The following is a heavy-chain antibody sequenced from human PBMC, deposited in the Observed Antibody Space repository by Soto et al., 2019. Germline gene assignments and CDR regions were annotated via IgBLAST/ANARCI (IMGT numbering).Heavy chain of an antibody. CDR3: AKDRGRTWYEDY. CDR1: GFTFSSYA. D-gene: IGHD6-13*01. Sequence: EVQLLESGGGLVQPGGSLRLSCAASGFTFSSYAMTWVRQAPGKGREWVSAISGSGNTSYYADSVKGRFTISRDSSKKMLYLQMNSLRPEDTAVDYGAKDRGRTWYEDYWGQGTLVTVSS. CDR2: ISGSGNTS. V-gene: IGHV3-23*01. J-gene: IGHJ4*02.